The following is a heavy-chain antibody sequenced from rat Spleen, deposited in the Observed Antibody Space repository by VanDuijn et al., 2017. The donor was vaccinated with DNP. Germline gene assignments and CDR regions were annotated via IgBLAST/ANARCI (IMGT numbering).Heavy chain of an antibody. CDR2: ISYAGVHT. D-gene: IGHD1-12*02. J-gene: IGHJ4*01. V-gene: IGHV5-20*01. CDR3: TWLGEFHDGGDGDVLDV. CDR1: GFTFSYYY. Sequence: EVQLVESGGGLVQPGRSLKLSCAASGFTFSYYYMAWVRQAPTKGLEWVASISYAGVHTSYPDSVKGRFTISRDNARNTLSLQMYSLRSEDTATYYCTWLGEFHDGGDGDVLDVWGQGTSVTVSS.